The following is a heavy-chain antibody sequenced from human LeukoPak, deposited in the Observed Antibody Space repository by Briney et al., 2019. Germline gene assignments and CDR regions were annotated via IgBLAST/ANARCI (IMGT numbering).Heavy chain of an antibody. D-gene: IGHD3-10*01. V-gene: IGHV4-61*02. J-gene: IGHJ4*02. CDR3: ARGAWVGFAGSRNPEFDY. Sequence: SETLSLTCTVSGGSISSGSYYWSWIRQPAGKGLEWIGRIYTSGSTNCNPSLKSRVTISVDTSKNQFSLKLSSVTAADTAVYYCARGAWVGFAGSRNPEFDYWGQGTLVTVSS. CDR2: IYTSGST. CDR1: GGSISSGSYY.